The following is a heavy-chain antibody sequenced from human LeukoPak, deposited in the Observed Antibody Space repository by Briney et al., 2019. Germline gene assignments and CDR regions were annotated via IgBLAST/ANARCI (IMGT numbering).Heavy chain of an antibody. CDR3: ARGTGRGYSYGYYGAFDI. J-gene: IGHJ3*02. D-gene: IGHD5-18*01. CDR1: RFTFSSYH. V-gene: IGHV3-48*01. CDR2: IRSSSSTI. Sequence: GGSLRLSCAASRFTFSSYHMNWVRQAPGKGLEGVSYIRSSSSTIYFADSVKGRFTISRDNAKNSLKLQMNSLRAEDTAVYYCARGTGRGYSYGYYGAFDIWGQGTMVTVSS.